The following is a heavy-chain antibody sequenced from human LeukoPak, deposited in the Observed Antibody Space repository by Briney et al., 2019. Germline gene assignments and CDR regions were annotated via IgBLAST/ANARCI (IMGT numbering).Heavy chain of an antibody. V-gene: IGHV1-69*04. CDR3: ARADYYGSGNYRYYYYMDV. Sequence: GASVKVSCKASGGTFSSYAISWVRQAPGQGLEWMGRIIPILGIANYAQKFQGRVTITADKSTSTAYMELSSLRSEDTAVYYCARADYYGSGNYRYYYYMDVWGKGTTVTVSS. D-gene: IGHD3-10*01. CDR2: IIPILGIA. J-gene: IGHJ6*03. CDR1: GGTFSSYA.